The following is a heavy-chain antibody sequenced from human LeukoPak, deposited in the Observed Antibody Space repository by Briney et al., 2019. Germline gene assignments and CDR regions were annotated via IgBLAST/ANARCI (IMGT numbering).Heavy chain of an antibody. J-gene: IGHJ6*02. D-gene: IGHD6-13*01. CDR1: GYTFTSYD. Sequence: ASVKVSCKASGYTFTSYDINWVRQATGQGLEWMGWMNPNSGNTGYAQKFQGRVTMTRNTSISTAYMELSSLRSEDTAVYYCARDPYSSSWYTYYYYSMDVWGQGTTVTVSS. CDR2: MNPNSGNT. CDR3: ARDPYSSSWYTYYYYSMDV. V-gene: IGHV1-8*01.